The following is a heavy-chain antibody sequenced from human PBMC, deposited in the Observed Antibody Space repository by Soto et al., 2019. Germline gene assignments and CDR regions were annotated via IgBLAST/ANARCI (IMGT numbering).Heavy chain of an antibody. V-gene: IGHV3-23*01. J-gene: IGHJ6*02. Sequence: EVQLLESGGGFVQPGGSLRLSCAASGFTFRSYAMSWVRQAPGKGLEWVSVISGSGFSTYYADSVKGRFTISRDNSKSTLFLQMNSLRVEDTAVYYCAKDLWRDPRPDYGMDVWGQGTTVTVSS. D-gene: IGHD2-21*01. CDR2: ISGSGFST. CDR1: GFTFRSYA. CDR3: AKDLWRDPRPDYGMDV.